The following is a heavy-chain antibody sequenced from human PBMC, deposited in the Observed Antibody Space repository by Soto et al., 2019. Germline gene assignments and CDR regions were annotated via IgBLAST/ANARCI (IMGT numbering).Heavy chain of an antibody. D-gene: IGHD6-13*01. Sequence: KPSETLSLTCAVYGGSFSGYYWSWIRQPPGKGLEWIGEINHSGSTNYNPSLKSRVTISVDTSKNQFSLKLSSVTAADTAVYYCARRGYRPKGMDVWGQGTTVTVSS. J-gene: IGHJ6*02. V-gene: IGHV4-34*01. CDR2: INHSGST. CDR1: GGSFSGYY. CDR3: ARRGYRPKGMDV.